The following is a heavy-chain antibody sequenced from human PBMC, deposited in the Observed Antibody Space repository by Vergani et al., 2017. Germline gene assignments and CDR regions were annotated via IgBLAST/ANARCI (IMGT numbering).Heavy chain of an antibody. CDR1: GFTFSSYA. Sequence: EAQLLESGGGLVQPGGSLRLSCSASGFTFSSYAMSWVRQAPGKGLEWVSAISGSGGSTYYADSVKGRFTIARDNSKNTLCLQMNSLRAEDTAVYYCAEDLQGYCSSTSCYRDAFDIWGQGTMVTVSS. V-gene: IGHV3-23*01. J-gene: IGHJ3*02. CDR2: ISGSGGST. CDR3: AEDLQGYCSSTSCYRDAFDI. D-gene: IGHD2-2*01.